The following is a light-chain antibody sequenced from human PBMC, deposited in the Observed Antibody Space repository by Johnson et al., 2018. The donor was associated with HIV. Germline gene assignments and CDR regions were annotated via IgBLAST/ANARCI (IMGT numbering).Light chain of an antibody. CDR3: GTWDSSLSAYV. V-gene: IGLV1-51*01. CDR1: SSNIGNNY. J-gene: IGLJ1*01. CDR2: DNN. Sequence: QSVLTQPPSVSAAPGQKVTISCSGSSSNIGNNYVSWYQQLPGTAPKLLIYDNNKRPSGIPDRFSGSKSGTSATLGITGLQTGEEADDYCGTWDSSLSAYVFGTGTKVPVL.